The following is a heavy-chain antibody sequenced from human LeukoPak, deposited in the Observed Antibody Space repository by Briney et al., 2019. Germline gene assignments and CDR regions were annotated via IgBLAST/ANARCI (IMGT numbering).Heavy chain of an antibody. CDR2: ISYDGSNK. CDR3: ARGQQWLRY. Sequence: GGSLRLSCAASGFTFSSYAMRWVRQAPGKGLEWVAVISYDGSNKYYADSVKGRFTISRDNSKNTLYLQMNSLTAEDTAVYYCARGQQWLRYWGQGTLVTVSS. V-gene: IGHV3-30-3*01. D-gene: IGHD6-19*01. J-gene: IGHJ4*02. CDR1: GFTFSSYA.